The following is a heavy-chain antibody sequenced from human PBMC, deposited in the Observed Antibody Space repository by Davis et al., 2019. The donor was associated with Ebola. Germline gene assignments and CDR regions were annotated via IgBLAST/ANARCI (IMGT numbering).Heavy chain of an antibody. Sequence: LSLTCAVYGGSFSDYYWSCVRQAPGKWLEWVSYISSSSSTIYYADSVKGRFTISRDNAKNSLYLQMTSLRAEDTAVDYCARAGFWSGYSNYYYGMDVWGQGTTVTVSS. D-gene: IGHD3-3*01. J-gene: IGHJ6*02. V-gene: IGHV3-11*04. CDR1: GGSFSDYY. CDR3: ARAGFWSGYSNYYYGMDV. CDR2: ISSSSSTI.